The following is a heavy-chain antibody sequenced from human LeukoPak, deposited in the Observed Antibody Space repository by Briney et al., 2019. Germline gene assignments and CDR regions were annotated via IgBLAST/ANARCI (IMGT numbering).Heavy chain of an antibody. J-gene: IGHJ4*02. CDR2: IYYSGST. CDR1: GGSISSYY. V-gene: IGHV4-59*01. Sequence: SETLSLTCTVSGGSISSYYWSWSRQPPGKGLEWIGYIYYSGSTNYNPSLKSRVTISVDTSKNQFSLKLSSVTAADTAVYYCARDARHFAWEYYFDYWGQGTLVTVSS. D-gene: IGHD3-9*01. CDR3: ARDARHFAWEYYFDY.